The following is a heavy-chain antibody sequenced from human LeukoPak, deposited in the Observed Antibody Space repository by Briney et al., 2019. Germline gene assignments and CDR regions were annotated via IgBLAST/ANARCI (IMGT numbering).Heavy chain of an antibody. Sequence: PGGSLRLSCAASGFTFDDYSMSGVRQAPGKGLEWVSGINWNGGSTGYADSVKGRFTISRDNAKNSLYLQMNSLRAEDTALYYCARYYYDSSGYYGAFDYWGQGTLVTVSS. CDR1: GFTFDDYS. CDR2: INWNGGST. J-gene: IGHJ4*02. V-gene: IGHV3-20*04. CDR3: ARYYYDSSGYYGAFDY. D-gene: IGHD3-22*01.